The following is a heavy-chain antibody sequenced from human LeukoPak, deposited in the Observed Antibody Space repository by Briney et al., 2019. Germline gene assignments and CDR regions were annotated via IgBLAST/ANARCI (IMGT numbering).Heavy chain of an antibody. CDR1: GYSFADYY. J-gene: IGHJ4*02. CDR3: ARDGRSYYYDSSGYQNDY. V-gene: IGHV1-2*02. Sequence: ASVKVSCKASGYSFADYYMHWVRQAPGQGLEWMGWINPNSGGTNYAQKLQGRVTMTTDTSTSTAYMELRSLRSDDTAVYYCARDGRSYYYDSSGYQNDYWGQGTLVTVSS. D-gene: IGHD3-22*01. CDR2: INPNSGGT.